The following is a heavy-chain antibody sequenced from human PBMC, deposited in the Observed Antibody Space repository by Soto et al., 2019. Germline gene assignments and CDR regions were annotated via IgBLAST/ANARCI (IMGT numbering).Heavy chain of an antibody. D-gene: IGHD6-25*01. CDR2: IYYSGST. CDR1: GGSISSGGYY. J-gene: IGHJ3*02. CDR3: AREMRAASDAFDI. Sequence: SETLSLTCTVSGGSISSGGYYWSWIRQHPGKGLEWIGYIYYSGSTYYNPSLKSRVTISVDTSKNQFSLKLSSVTAADTAVYYCAREMRAASDAFDIWGQGTMVTVSS. V-gene: IGHV4-31*03.